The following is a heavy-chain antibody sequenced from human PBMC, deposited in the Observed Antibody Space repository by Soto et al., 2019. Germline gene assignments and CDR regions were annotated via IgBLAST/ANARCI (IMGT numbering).Heavy chain of an antibody. CDR3: ARLYCSSASCYSVGAFDI. Sequence: LRLSCAASGFTSSSYGMHWVRQAPGKGLEWVALIWFDGSDKYYTDSVKGRFTISRDNSKSTLYLQMNSLRAEDTAVYYCARLYCSSASCYSVGAFDIRGQGTMVTVSS. CDR1: GFTSSSYG. V-gene: IGHV3-33*01. CDR2: IWFDGSDK. J-gene: IGHJ3*02. D-gene: IGHD2-2*01.